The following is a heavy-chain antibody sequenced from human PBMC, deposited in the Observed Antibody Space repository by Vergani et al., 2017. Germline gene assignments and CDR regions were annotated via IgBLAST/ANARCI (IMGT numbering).Heavy chain of an antibody. J-gene: IGHJ4*02. D-gene: IGHD3-22*01. V-gene: IGHV3-23*01. CDR2: ISGSGGST. Sequence: EVQLLESGGGLVQPGGSLRLSCAASGFTFSSYAMSWVRQAPGKGLEWVSAISGSGGSTYYADYVKGRFTISRDNSKNTLYLQMNSLRAEDTAVYYCAKIPYYYDSSGYYFDYWGQGTLVTVSS. CDR1: GFTFSSYA. CDR3: AKIPYYYDSSGYYFDY.